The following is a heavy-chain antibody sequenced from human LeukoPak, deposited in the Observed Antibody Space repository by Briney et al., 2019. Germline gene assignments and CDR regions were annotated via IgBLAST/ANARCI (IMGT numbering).Heavy chain of an antibody. V-gene: IGHV4-61*01. CDR3: ARSNGSGWMPAYYYYYYMDV. CDR2: IYYSGST. CDR1: GGSISSSSYY. Sequence: SETLSLTCTVSGGSISSSSYYWSWIRPPPGKGLEWIGYIYYSGSTNYNPSLKSRVTISVDTSKNQFSLKLSSVSAADTAVYYCARSNGSGWMPAYYYYYYMDVWGKGATVTVSS. J-gene: IGHJ6*03. D-gene: IGHD6-19*01.